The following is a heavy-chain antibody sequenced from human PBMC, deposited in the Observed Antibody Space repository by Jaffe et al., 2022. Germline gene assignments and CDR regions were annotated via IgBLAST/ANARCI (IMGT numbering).Heavy chain of an antibody. CDR1: GFTFGDYA. Sequence: EVQLVESGGGLVQPGRSLRLSCTASGFTFGDYAMSWFRQAPGKGLEWVGFIRSKAYGGTTEYAASVKGRFTISRDDSKSIAYLQMNSLKTEDTAVYYCTRLRGATNYYYYYYMDVWGKGTTVTVSS. CDR2: IRSKAYGGTT. V-gene: IGHV3-49*03. CDR3: TRLRGATNYYYYYYMDV. J-gene: IGHJ6*03.